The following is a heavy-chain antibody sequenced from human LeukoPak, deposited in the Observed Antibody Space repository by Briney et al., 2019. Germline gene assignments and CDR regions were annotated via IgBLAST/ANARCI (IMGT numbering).Heavy chain of an antibody. CDR3: TKDRYCTTTFSPLDY. CDR1: GFTFDDYS. Sequence: GGSVTRSCAASGFTFDDYSFHWVRQAPGKGLEWVSLISRDGGSTYYADSVRGRFTISRDNSKNSLYLQMNSLRTEDTALYYCTKDRYCTTTFSPLDYWGQGTLVTVSS. CDR2: ISRDGGST. J-gene: IGHJ4*02. V-gene: IGHV3-43*01. D-gene: IGHD2-8*01.